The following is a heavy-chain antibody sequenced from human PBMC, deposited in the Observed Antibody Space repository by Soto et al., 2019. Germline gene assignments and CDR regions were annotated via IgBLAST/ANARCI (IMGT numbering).Heavy chain of an antibody. Sequence: GASVKVSCKASGYTFTSYGISWVRQAPGQGLEWMGWISAYNGNTNYAQKLKGRITMTTNTTTSTAYIELRSLRSDDTAVYYCARGLSIAAAGPWENWFDPWGQGTLVTVSS. CDR1: GYTFTSYG. J-gene: IGHJ5*02. V-gene: IGHV1-18*01. CDR3: ARGLSIAAAGPWENWFDP. D-gene: IGHD6-13*01. CDR2: ISAYNGNT.